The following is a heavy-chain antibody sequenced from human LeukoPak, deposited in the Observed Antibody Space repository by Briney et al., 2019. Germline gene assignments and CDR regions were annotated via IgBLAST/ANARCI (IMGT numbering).Heavy chain of an antibody. CDR3: ARGPYGDYVGVYYYGMDV. Sequence: GGSLRLSCAASGFAFSSYAMSWVRQAPGKGLEWVSAISGSGGSTYYADSVKGRFTISRDNSKNTLYLQMNSLRAEDTAVYYCARGPYGDYVGVYYYGMDVWGQGTTVTVSS. V-gene: IGHV3-23*01. CDR1: GFAFSSYA. J-gene: IGHJ6*02. CDR2: ISGSGGST. D-gene: IGHD4-17*01.